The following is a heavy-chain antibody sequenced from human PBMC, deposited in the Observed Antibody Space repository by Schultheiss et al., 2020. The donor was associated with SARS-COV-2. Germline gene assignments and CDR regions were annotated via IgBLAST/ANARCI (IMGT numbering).Heavy chain of an antibody. CDR1: GYSFPNYW. V-gene: IGHV5-51*01. CDR2: IYADDSDT. CDR3: ARQLPSSSSWLY. Sequence: GESLKISCKGSGYSFPNYWIGWVRQMPGKGLEWMGIIYADDSDTRYSPSFQGQVTISADKSISTTYLQWSSLKASDTAMYYCARQLPSSSSWLYWGQGTLVTVSS. J-gene: IGHJ4*02. D-gene: IGHD6-13*01.